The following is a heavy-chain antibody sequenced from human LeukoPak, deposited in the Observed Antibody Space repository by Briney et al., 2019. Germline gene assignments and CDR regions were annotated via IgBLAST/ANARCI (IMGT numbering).Heavy chain of an antibody. CDR1: GGTFSSYA. D-gene: IGHD3-22*01. CDR2: IIPIFGTA. J-gene: IGHJ6*03. Sequence: ASVKVSCKASGGTFSSYAISWVRQAPGQGLEWMGGIIPIFGTANYAQKFQGRVTITADESTSTAYMELSSLRSDDTAVYYCARGPVVIKNYYMDVWGKGTTVTISS. V-gene: IGHV1-69*13. CDR3: ARGPVVIKNYYMDV.